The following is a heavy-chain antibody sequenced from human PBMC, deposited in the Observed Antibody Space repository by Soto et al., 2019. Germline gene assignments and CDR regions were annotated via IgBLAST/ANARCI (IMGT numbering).Heavy chain of an antibody. V-gene: IGHV3-23*01. Sequence: EVQLLESGGGLVQPGGSLRLSCAASGFTFSSYAMNWVRQAPGKGLECVSVISGSGDSTDYADSVKGRFTISRDNSTNTLSLQMNSLRAEDTAVYYCARRSSGWYFDYWGQGTLVTVSS. D-gene: IGHD6-19*01. CDR3: ARRSSGWYFDY. CDR1: GFTFSSYA. CDR2: ISGSGDST. J-gene: IGHJ4*02.